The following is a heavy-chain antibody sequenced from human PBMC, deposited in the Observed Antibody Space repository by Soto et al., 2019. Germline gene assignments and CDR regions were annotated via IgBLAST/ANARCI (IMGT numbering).Heavy chain of an antibody. CDR1: GGSISSYY. Sequence: SETLSLTCTVSGGSISSYYWSWIRQPPGKGLEWIGYIYYSGSTNYNPSLKSRVTISVDTSKNQFSLKLSSVNAADTAVYYCARSGIVGADRPTKLTLGARFDPWGQGTLVTVSS. D-gene: IGHD1-26*01. CDR3: ARSGIVGADRPTKLTLGARFDP. J-gene: IGHJ5*02. V-gene: IGHV4-59*08. CDR2: IYYSGST.